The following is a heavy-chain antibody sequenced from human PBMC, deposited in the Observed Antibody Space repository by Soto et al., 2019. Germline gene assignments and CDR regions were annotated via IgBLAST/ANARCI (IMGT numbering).Heavy chain of an antibody. CDR3: ARDIVVVPAAIHYYGMDV. J-gene: IGHJ6*04. CDR2: IYYSGST. V-gene: IGHV4-31*03. CDR1: GGSISSGGYY. D-gene: IGHD2-2*01. Sequence: QVQLQESGPGLVKPSQTLSLTCTVSGGSISSGGYYWSWIRQHPGKGLEWIGYIYYSGSTYYNQSLKIRFTISVDTSKNQFSLKLSSVTAADTAVYYCARDIVVVPAAIHYYGMDVWGKGTTVTVSS.